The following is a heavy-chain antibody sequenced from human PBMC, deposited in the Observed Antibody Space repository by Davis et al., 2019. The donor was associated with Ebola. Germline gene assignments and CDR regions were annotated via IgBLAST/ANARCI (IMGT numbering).Heavy chain of an antibody. V-gene: IGHV1-18*04. CDR3: ARSHGSANFDY. D-gene: IGHD3-10*01. J-gene: IGHJ4*02. Sequence: ASVKVSCKASGYTFTGYYMHWVRQAPGQGLEWMGWISAYNGNTNYAQKLQGRVTMTTDTSASTAYMELSSLRSEDTAVYYCARSHGSANFDYWGQGTLVTVSS. CDR1: GYTFTGYY. CDR2: ISAYNGNT.